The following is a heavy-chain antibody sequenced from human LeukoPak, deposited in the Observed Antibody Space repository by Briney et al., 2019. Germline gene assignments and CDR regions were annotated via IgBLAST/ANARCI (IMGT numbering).Heavy chain of an antibody. CDR2: ISSSSSYI. CDR1: GFTFSSYG. J-gene: IGHJ3*02. D-gene: IGHD6-25*01. V-gene: IGHV3-21*01. CDR3: ASGFKDLDAFDI. Sequence: GGSLRLSCAASGFTFSSYGMHWVRQAPEKGLEWVSSISSSSSYIYYADSVKGRFTISRDNAKNSLYLQMNSLRAEDTAVYYCASGFKDLDAFDIWGQGTMVTVSS.